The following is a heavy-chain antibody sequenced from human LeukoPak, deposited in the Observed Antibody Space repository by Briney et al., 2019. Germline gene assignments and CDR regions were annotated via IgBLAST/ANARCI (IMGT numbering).Heavy chain of an antibody. CDR3: ARTRYYYNSRSYGAPYYFDY. D-gene: IGHD3-10*01. CDR2: IYHSGST. Sequence: PSETLSLTCTVSSYSISSGYYWGWIRQPPGKGLEWIGSIYHSGSTYYNPSLKSRVTISVDTSKNQFSLKLSSVTAADTAVYYCARTRYYYNSRSYGAPYYFDYWGQGTLVTVSS. J-gene: IGHJ4*02. CDR1: SYSISSGYY. V-gene: IGHV4-38-2*02.